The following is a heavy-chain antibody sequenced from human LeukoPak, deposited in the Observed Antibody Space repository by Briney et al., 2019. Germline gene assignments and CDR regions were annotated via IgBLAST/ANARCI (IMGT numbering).Heavy chain of an antibody. J-gene: IGHJ4*02. Sequence: GSSVKVSCRPSGGSFNTYAINWVRQAPGQGLEWMGAIILMFGTSHYAQNFQGRVTITADESTNTVYMEPSSLRSEDTAMYYCASRRFGDLLFDYWGQGTLVTVSS. CDR2: IILMFGTS. V-gene: IGHV1-69*01. CDR1: GGSFNTYA. D-gene: IGHD3-10*01. CDR3: ASRRFGDLLFDY.